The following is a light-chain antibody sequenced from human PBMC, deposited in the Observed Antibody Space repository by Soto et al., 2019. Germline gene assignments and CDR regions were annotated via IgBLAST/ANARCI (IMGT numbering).Light chain of an antibody. CDR2: GAS. CDR1: QSVPSNY. J-gene: IGKJ1*01. CDR3: QDYGTSWT. V-gene: IGKV3-20*01. Sequence: NVFTPSPGTLSFSPGGRVTLPCGASQSVPSNYLAWYQQKPGQAPRLLIYGASSRATGIPDRFSGSGSGTDFTLTIRRLEPEDFAVYYCQDYGTSWTFGQGTKVDI.